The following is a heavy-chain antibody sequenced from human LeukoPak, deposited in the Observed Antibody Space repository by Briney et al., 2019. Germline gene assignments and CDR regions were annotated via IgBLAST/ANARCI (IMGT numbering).Heavy chain of an antibody. D-gene: IGHD3-16*02. CDR1: GYTFTGYY. CDR2: IIPILGIA. Sequence: ASVKVSCKASGYTFTGYYMHWVRQAPGQGLEWMGRIIPILGIANYAQKFQGRVTMTEDTSTDTAYMELSSLRSEDTAVYYCATMYDYVWGSYRPSDYWGQGTLVTVSS. CDR3: ATMYDYVWGSYRPSDY. J-gene: IGHJ4*02. V-gene: IGHV1-69*02.